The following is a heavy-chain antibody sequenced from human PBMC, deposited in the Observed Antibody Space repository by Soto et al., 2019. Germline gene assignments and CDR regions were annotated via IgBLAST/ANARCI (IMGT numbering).Heavy chain of an antibody. J-gene: IGHJ6*02. V-gene: IGHV3-48*03. CDR2: ISSSGSTI. D-gene: IGHD4-17*01. Sequence: PGGSLRLSCAASGCTCSSYEMNWVRQAPGKGLEWVSYISSSGSTIYYADSVKGRFTISRDNAKNSLYLQMNSLRAEDTAVYYCARVFDYGDTVYYYYYGMDVWGQGTTVTVSS. CDR3: ARVFDYGDTVYYYYYGMDV. CDR1: GCTCSSYE.